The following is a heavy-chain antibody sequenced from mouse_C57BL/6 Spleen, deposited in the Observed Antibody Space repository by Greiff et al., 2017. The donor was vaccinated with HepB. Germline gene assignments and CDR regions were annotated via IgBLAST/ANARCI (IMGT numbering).Heavy chain of an antibody. V-gene: IGHV1-22*01. D-gene: IGHD1-1*01. J-gene: IGHJ2*01. CDR3: ARRVVARGYFDY. Sequence: EVMLVESGPELVKPGASVKMSCKASGYTFTDYNMHWVKQSHGKSLEWIGYINPNNGGTSYNQKFKGKATLTVNKSSSTAYMELRSLTSEDSAVYYCARRVVARGYFDYWGQGTTLTVSS. CDR2: INPNNGGT. CDR1: GYTFTDYN.